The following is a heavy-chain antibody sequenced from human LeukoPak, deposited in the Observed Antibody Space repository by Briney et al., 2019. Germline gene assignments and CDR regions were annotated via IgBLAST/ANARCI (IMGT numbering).Heavy chain of an antibody. D-gene: IGHD2-15*01. J-gene: IGHJ4*02. CDR3: AKDRGRTWVQVAN. V-gene: IGHV3-23*01. Sequence: GGSLRLSCAASGFXFGSSAIGWVRQAPGKGLEWVSGISGSGGSTYYADSVKGRFTISRDNSKNTLYLQMNSLRVEDTAVYYCAKDRGRTWVQVANWGQGTLVTVSS. CDR2: ISGSGGST. CDR1: GFXFGSSA.